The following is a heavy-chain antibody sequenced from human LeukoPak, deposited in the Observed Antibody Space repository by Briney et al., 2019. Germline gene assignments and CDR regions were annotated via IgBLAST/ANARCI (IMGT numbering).Heavy chain of an antibody. D-gene: IGHD3-22*01. V-gene: IGHV1-2*02. CDR2: INPNSGAT. Sequence: GASVKLSCKASGYTFTGYYMHWVRQAPGQGLEWMAWINPNSGATNYEQKFQGRVTMTSDTSISSVYMDVRSLSYDDTAVYFCARVVPDYLYGSSGYYDYWGQGPLV. CDR1: GYTFTGYY. CDR3: ARVVPDYLYGSSGYYDY. J-gene: IGHJ4*02.